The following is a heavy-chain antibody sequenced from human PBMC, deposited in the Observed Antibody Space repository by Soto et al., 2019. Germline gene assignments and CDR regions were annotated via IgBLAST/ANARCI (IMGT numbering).Heavy chain of an antibody. V-gene: IGHV5-10-1*03. CDR2: IDPSDSYI. CDR1: GYSFTSSW. J-gene: IGHJ4*02. CDR3: ARRGSSSSFFLDS. Sequence: EVQLVQSGAEVKKPGESLRISCQGSGYSFTSSWISWVRQMPGEGLEWMGRIDPSDSYINYSPSFQGRVTISADKSISTAYLQRSSLKASDTAMYYWARRGSSSSFFLDSWGQGNLVTGSA. D-gene: IGHD6-6*01.